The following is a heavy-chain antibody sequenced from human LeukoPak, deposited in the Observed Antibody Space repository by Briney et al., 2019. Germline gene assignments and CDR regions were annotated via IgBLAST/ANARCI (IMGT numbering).Heavy chain of an antibody. CDR3: AKDDLGYSSGWYTY. Sequence: GESLKISCAASGFTFSSYAMSWVRQAPGKGLEWVSAISGSGGSTYYADSVKGRFTISRDNSKNTLYLQMNSLRAEDTAVYYCAKDDLGYSSGWYTYWGQGTLVTVSS. J-gene: IGHJ4*02. V-gene: IGHV3-23*01. D-gene: IGHD6-19*01. CDR2: ISGSGGST. CDR1: GFTFSSYA.